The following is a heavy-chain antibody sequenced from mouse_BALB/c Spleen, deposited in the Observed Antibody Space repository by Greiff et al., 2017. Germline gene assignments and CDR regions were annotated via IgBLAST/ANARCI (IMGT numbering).Heavy chain of an antibody. CDR3: AKALLRPDYYAMDY. CDR2: IYPGNGDT. CDR1: GYTFTSYN. V-gene: IGHV1-12*01. D-gene: IGHD1-2*01. J-gene: IGHJ4*01. Sequence: VQLQQPGAELVKPGASVKMSCKASGYTFTSYNMHWVKQTPGQGLEWIGAIYPGNGDTSYNQKFKGKATLTADKSSSTAYMQLSSLTSEDSAVYYCAKALLRPDYYAMDYWGQGTSVTVSS.